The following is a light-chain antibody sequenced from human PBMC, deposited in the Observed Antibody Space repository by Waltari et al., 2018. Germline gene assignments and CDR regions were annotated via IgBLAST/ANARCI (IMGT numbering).Light chain of an antibody. V-gene: IGLV2-14*03. J-gene: IGLJ3*02. CDR2: DVI. CDR1: SSDIGGYNY. CDR3: TSYESGGTWV. Sequence: QSALTQPASVSGSPGQSITISCTGTSSDIGGYNYVSWYQQHQGKAPKVMIYDVIKRPSWLSTRFSGSQSGNPASLTISGLQADDEADYYCTSYESGGTWVFGGGTKLTV.